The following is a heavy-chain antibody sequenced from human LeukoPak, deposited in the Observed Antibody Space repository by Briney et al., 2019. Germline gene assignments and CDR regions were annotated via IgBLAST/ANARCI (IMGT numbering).Heavy chain of an antibody. J-gene: IGHJ4*02. V-gene: IGHV3-48*03. Sequence: GGSLRLSCAASGFTFGSYEMNWVRQAPGKGLEWVSYIRGDGSSIYYADSVEGRFTVSRDNDKNTVYLQMNSLRAEDTGVYYCARDYCSDNCYGEYFDHWGQGILVTVSS. D-gene: IGHD2-21*02. CDR2: IRGDGSSI. CDR3: ARDYCSDNCYGEYFDH. CDR1: GFTFGSYE.